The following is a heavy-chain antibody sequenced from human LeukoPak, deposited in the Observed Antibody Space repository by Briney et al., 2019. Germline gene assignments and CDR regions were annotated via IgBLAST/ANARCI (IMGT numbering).Heavy chain of an antibody. CDR1: GGSFSGYY. Sequence: SETLSLTCAAYGGSFSGYYWSWIRQPPGKGLEWIGEINHSGSTNYNPSLKSRVTISVDTSKNQFSLKLSSVTAADTAVYYCARLLIPPWGYYYYYMDVWGKGTTVTVSS. D-gene: IGHD1-26*01. CDR3: ARLLIPPWGYYYYYMDV. CDR2: INHSGST. J-gene: IGHJ6*03. V-gene: IGHV4-34*01.